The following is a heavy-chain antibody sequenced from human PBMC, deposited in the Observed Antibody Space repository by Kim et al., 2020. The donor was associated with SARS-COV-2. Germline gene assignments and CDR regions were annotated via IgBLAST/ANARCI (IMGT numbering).Heavy chain of an antibody. V-gene: IGHV7-4-1*02. Sequence: ASVKVSCKASGYTFTSYAMNWVRQAPGQGLEWMGWINTNTGNPTYAQGFTGRFVLSLDTSVSTAYLQISSLKAEDTAVYYCARDPKRLAWSGSGSPGFMGTNYWGQGTLVTVSS. CDR3: ARDPKRLAWSGSGSPGFMGTNY. CDR1: GYTFTSYA. CDR2: INTNTGNP. D-gene: IGHD3-10*01. J-gene: IGHJ4*02.